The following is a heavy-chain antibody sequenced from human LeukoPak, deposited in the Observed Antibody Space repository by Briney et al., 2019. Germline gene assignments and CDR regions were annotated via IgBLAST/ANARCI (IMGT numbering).Heavy chain of an antibody. CDR2: ISAYDGDT. V-gene: IGHV1-18*01. J-gene: IGHJ3*02. CDR1: GGTFSSYA. Sequence: ASVKVSCKASGGTFSSYAISWVRQAPGQGLEWMGWISAYDGDTNYAHKFQGRVTMTTDTSTRTASMELRSLRSDDTAVYYCARIRDGAFDIWGQGTMVTVSS. CDR3: ARIRDGAFDI. D-gene: IGHD5-24*01.